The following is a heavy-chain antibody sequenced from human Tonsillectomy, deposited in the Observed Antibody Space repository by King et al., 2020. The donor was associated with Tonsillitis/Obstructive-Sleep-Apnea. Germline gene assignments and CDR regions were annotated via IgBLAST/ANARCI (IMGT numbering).Heavy chain of an antibody. V-gene: IGHV1-69*01. CDR3: VPVPYNDYSYDI. D-gene: IGHD4-11*01. Sequence: VQLVQSGAEVKNPGSSVTVSCTASAGTFNSYAISWVRQAPGQGLEWMGGIIPIFGTVVYAPEFQGRVTITADEATSTAYMELSSLRSEDTAVYYCVPVPYNDYSYDIWGQGTMVTVSS. J-gene: IGHJ3*02. CDR2: IIPIFGTV. CDR1: AGTFNSYA.